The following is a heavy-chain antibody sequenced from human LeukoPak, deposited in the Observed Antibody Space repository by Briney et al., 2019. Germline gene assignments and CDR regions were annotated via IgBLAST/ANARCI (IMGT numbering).Heavy chain of an antibody. CDR1: GFTVSSNY. V-gene: IGHV3-53*01. CDR3: ARSILQRGYSYGFVEYFDY. D-gene: IGHD5-18*01. CDR2: FHSGGST. J-gene: IGHJ4*02. Sequence: PGGSLRLSCAASGFTVSSNYMNWVRQAPGKGPEWVSVFHSGGSTYYADSVKGRFTISRDSSKNALYLQMNSLRAEDTAVYYCARSILQRGYSYGFVEYFDYWGQGTLVTVSS.